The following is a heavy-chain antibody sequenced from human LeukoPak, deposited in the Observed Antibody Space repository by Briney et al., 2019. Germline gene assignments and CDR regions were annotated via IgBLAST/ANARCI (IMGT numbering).Heavy chain of an antibody. D-gene: IGHD6-13*01. J-gene: IGHJ3*02. CDR2: IIPIFGTA. Sequence: ASVKVSCKASGGTFSSYAISWVRQAPGQGLEWMGGIIPIFGTANYAQKFQGRVTITADKSTSTAYMELSSLRSEDTAVYYCARVGRAYRSSLENDAFDIWGQGTMVTVSS. CDR3: ARVGRAYRSSLENDAFDI. CDR1: GGTFSSYA. V-gene: IGHV1-69*06.